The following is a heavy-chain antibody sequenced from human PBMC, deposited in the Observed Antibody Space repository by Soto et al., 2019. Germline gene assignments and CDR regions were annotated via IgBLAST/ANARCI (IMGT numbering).Heavy chain of an antibody. CDR2: IIPMYGTA. J-gene: IGHJ5*02. Sequence: QVPLVQSGAEVKKPGSPVTVSCKASGGTFSSYAIHWVRQAPGQGLEWMGGIIPMYGTAKYAQRFQGRVTITADESTTTVYMELTSLTSQDTAVYYCARVTSMVRGVIDNGFDPWGHGTLVTVSS. D-gene: IGHD3-10*01. V-gene: IGHV1-69*01. CDR1: GGTFSSYA. CDR3: ARVTSMVRGVIDNGFDP.